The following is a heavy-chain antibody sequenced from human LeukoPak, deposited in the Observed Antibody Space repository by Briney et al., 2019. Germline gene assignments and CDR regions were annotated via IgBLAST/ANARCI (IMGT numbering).Heavy chain of an antibody. CDR1: GFTFSTYG. Sequence: GRSLRLSCAASGFTFSTYGMHWVRQAPGKGLEWVAVISYDGRNQYYADSVKGRFTISRDNSENMLYLQMNSLIPEDTAVYYWAKGSAYGDYYYYGMDVWGQGTTVTVSS. CDR2: ISYDGRNQ. D-gene: IGHD4-17*01. CDR3: AKGSAYGDYYYYGMDV. V-gene: IGHV3-30*18. J-gene: IGHJ6*02.